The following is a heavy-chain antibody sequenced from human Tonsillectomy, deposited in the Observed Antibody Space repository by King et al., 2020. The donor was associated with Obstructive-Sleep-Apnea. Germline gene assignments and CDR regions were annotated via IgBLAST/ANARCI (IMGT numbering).Heavy chain of an antibody. J-gene: IGHJ1*01. CDR1: GFTFSSYA. D-gene: IGHD3-22*01. CDR2: VSGSGGST. CDR3: AKEYYYDSSGYYRPEYFQH. Sequence: VQLVESGGGLVQPGGSLRLSCAASGFTFSSYAMCWVRQAPGKGLEWVSGVSGSGGSTYYADSVKGRFTISRDNSKKPLYLQINSLRAEDTAVYYCAKEYYYDSSGYYRPEYFQHWGQGTLVTVSS. V-gene: IGHV3-23*04.